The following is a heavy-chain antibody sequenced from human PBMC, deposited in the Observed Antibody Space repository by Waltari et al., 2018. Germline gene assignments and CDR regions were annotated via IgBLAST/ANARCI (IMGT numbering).Heavy chain of an antibody. CDR3: ARDVDTAMVDY. Sequence: EVQLVESGGGLVKPGGSLRLSCAASGFTFSSYSMNWVRQAPGKGLEWVSYISSSSSYIYYADSVKGRFTISRDNAKNSLYLQMNSLRAEDTAVYYCARDVDTAMVDYWGQGTLVIVSS. V-gene: IGHV3-21*01. J-gene: IGHJ4*02. CDR2: ISSSSSYI. D-gene: IGHD5-18*01. CDR1: GFTFSSYS.